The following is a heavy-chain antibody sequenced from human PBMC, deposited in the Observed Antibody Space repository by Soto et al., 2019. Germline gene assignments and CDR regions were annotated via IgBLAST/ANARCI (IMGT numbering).Heavy chain of an antibody. CDR3: VRDKAYGLDV. V-gene: IGHV3-74*01. J-gene: IGHJ6*02. CDR1: EFAFNTYW. Sequence: EVQLVESGGGLVQSGGSLRLSCAASEFAFNTYWMHWVRQVPGKGLEWVSRINGDGITRTYADSVKGRFTISRDNAENILYLQMNSLRAEDTAVYYCVRDKAYGLDVWGQGTTLTVSS. CDR2: INGDGITR.